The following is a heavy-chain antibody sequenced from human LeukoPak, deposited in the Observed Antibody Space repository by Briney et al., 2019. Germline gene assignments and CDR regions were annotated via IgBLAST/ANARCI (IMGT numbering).Heavy chain of an antibody. J-gene: IGHJ3*02. CDR2: IYTSGST. CDR3: ARYSSGRLANDAFDI. D-gene: IGHD6-19*01. Sequence: SETLSLTCTVSGGSISSSSYYWGWIRQPPGKGLEWIGSIYTSGSTNYNPSLKSRVTISVDTSKNQFSLKLSSVTAADTAVYYCARYSSGRLANDAFDIWGQGTMVTVSS. CDR1: GGSISSSSYY. V-gene: IGHV4-39*07.